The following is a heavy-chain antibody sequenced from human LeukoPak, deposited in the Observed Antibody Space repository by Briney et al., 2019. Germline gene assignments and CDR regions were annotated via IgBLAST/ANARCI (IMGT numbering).Heavy chain of an antibody. Sequence: PAETLSLTCSVSGGSMFSYYWNWIRQSPGKGLEWIGFVYSNGMTTYNPSLRSRGTISIATSRSQFSLRLTSVTAADTATYYCTRRAYYDSSGYNPTAGYFDLWGRGTLVTVSS. CDR2: VYSNGMT. CDR3: TRRAYYDSSGYNPTAGYFDL. D-gene: IGHD3-22*01. CDR1: GGSMFSYY. V-gene: IGHV4-4*08. J-gene: IGHJ2*01.